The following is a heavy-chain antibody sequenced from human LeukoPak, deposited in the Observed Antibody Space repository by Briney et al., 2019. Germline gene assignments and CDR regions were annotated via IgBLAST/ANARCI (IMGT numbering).Heavy chain of an antibody. CDR2: INTYGTST. Sequence: GGSLRLSCAASGFTFSSYWMHWVRQVPGKGLVWVARINTYGTSTTYGDSVEGRFTISRDNAKNTLDLEMNNLRDDDTAVYYCARGSTTVTTKDWFDPWGQGTQVTVSS. D-gene: IGHD4-17*01. V-gene: IGHV3-74*03. CDR1: GFTFSSYW. J-gene: IGHJ5*02. CDR3: ARGSTTVTTKDWFDP.